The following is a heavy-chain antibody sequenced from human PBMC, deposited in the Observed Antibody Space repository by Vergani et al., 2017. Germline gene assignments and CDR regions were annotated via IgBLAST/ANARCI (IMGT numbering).Heavy chain of an antibody. D-gene: IGHD2-2*01. CDR1: GYTFTSYG. CDR2: ISAYNGNT. CDR3: AREVRGCSRTSCSPYYFDY. V-gene: IGHV1-18*01. Sequence: QVQQVQSGAEVKKPGASVKVSCKASGYTFTSYGITWVRQAPGQGLEWMGWISAYNGNTDYEQNLQDRVTMTTDTSTNTAYMELRSLRSDDTAVYYCAREVRGCSRTSCSPYYFDYWGQGTLVTVSS. J-gene: IGHJ4*02.